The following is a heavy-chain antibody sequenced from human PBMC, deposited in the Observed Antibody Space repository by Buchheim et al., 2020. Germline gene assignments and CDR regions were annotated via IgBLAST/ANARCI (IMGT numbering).Heavy chain of an antibody. V-gene: IGHV3-7*01. CDR1: GFTFSSYW. J-gene: IGHJ6*02. CDR2: IKQDGSEK. D-gene: IGHD2-15*01. Sequence: EVQLVESGGGLVQPGGSLRLSCAASGFTFSSYWMSWVRQAPGKGLEWVANIKQDGSEKYYVDSVKGRFTIPRDNAKNSLYLQMNSLRAEDTAVYYCAGGDFVVVVAGLMDYYGMDVWGQGTT. CDR3: AGGDFVVVVAGLMDYYGMDV.